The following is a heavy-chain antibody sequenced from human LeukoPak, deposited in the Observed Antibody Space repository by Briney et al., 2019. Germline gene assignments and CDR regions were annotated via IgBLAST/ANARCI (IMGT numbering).Heavy chain of an antibody. J-gene: IGHJ4*02. D-gene: IGHD6-19*01. Sequence: SGTLSLTCTVSGGSISSYYWSWIRQPAGKGLEWIGRIYTSGSTNYNPSLKSRVTMSVDTSKNQFYLKRSSVTAADTAVYYCARDPGGWYHGSWFDYWGQGTLVTVSS. CDR1: GGSISSYY. CDR3: ARDPGGWYHGSWFDY. CDR2: IYTSGST. V-gene: IGHV4-4*07.